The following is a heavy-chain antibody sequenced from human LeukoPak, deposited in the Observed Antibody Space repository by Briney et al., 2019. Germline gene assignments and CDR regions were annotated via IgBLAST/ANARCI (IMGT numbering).Heavy chain of an antibody. Sequence: GGSLRLSCGASGVTFNCSALRWDRQAPGKGLEWVSAISGRGANTYYADSVKGRFAIARDNSKNTLYLQMNSLSAEATAVYYGANDAGDSDFYYMDVWGKGTTVTVSS. J-gene: IGHJ6*03. CDR1: GVTFNCSA. V-gene: IGHV3-23*01. CDR3: ANDAGDSDFYYMDV. CDR2: ISGRGANT. D-gene: IGHD3-3*01.